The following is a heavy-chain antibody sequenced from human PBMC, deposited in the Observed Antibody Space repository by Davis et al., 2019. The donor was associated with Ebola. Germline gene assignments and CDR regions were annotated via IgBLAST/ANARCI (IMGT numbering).Heavy chain of an antibody. V-gene: IGHV1-18*04. Sequence: ASVKVSCKTSGYIFTDNNIHWVRQAPGQGLEWMGWISAYNGNTNYAQKLQGRVTMTTDTSTSTAYMELRSLRSDDTAVYYCARDLVSSWNYWGQGTLVTVSS. CDR1: GYIFTDNN. D-gene: IGHD6-13*01. J-gene: IGHJ4*02. CDR3: ARDLVSSWNY. CDR2: ISAYNGNT.